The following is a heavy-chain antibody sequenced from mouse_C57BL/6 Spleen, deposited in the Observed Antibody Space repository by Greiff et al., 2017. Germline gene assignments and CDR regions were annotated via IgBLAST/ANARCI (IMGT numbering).Heavy chain of an antibody. D-gene: IGHD2-14*01. CDR3: AKGTPAYWYFDV. V-gene: IGHV5-17*01. CDR2: ISSGSSTI. Sequence: EVQLVESGGGLVKPGGSLKLSCAASGFTFSDYGMHWVRQAPEKGLEWVAYISSGSSTIYYADTVKGRFTISRDNAKNTLFLQMTSLRSEDTAMYDCAKGTPAYWYFDVWGTGTTVTVSS. CDR1: GFTFSDYG. J-gene: IGHJ1*03.